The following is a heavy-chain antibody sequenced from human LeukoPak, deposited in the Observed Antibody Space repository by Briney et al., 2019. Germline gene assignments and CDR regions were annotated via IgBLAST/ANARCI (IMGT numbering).Heavy chain of an antibody. CDR3: ATDTAMANYYYYYMDV. J-gene: IGHJ6*03. V-gene: IGHV1-2*02. CDR2: INPNSGGT. D-gene: IGHD5-18*01. CDR1: GYTFTGYY. Sequence: ASVKVSCKASGYTFTGYYMHWVRQASGQGLEWMGWINPNSGGTNYAQKFQGRVTMTRDTSISTAYMELSRLRSDDTAVYYCATDTAMANYYYYYMDVWGKGTTVTVSS.